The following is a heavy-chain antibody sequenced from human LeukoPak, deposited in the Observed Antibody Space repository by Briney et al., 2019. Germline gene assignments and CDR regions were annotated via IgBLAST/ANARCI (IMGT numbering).Heavy chain of an antibody. CDR1: GFTFSSYA. D-gene: IGHD3-22*01. CDR3: ARGGYYDSSGSSAY. J-gene: IGHJ4*02. V-gene: IGHV3-23*01. Sequence: GGSLRLSCAASGFTFSSYAMSWVRQAPGKGLEWVSAISGSGGGTYYADSVKGRFTISRDNPKNTLYLQMGSLRAEDMAVYYCARGGYYDSSGSSAYWGQGTLVTVSS. CDR2: ISGSGGGT.